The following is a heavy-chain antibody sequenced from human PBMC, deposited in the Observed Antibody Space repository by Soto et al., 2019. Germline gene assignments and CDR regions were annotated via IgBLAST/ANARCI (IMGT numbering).Heavy chain of an antibody. CDR1: GGTFSSYT. J-gene: IGHJ4*02. CDR2: IIPILGIA. V-gene: IGHV1-69*02. CDR3: AGGGVGCSGGSCYYY. D-gene: IGHD2-15*01. Sequence: QVQLVQSGAEVKKPGSSVKVSCKASGGTFSSYTISWVRQAPGQGLEWMGRIIPILGIANYAQKFQGRVTITADKSTSTAYMELSSLSSEDTAVYYCAGGGVGCSGGSCYYYWGQGTLVTVSS.